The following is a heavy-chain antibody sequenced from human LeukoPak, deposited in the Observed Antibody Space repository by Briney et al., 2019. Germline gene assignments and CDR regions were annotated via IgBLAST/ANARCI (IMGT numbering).Heavy chain of an antibody. CDR2: IYHTGST. Sequence: SETLSLTCTISGGSVSDYYWSWIRQSPGKGLEWIGYIYHTGSTNYNPSLKSRVTISVDTSKNQFSLKLSSVTAADTAVYYCARVRIEMATICAFDIWGQGTMVTVSS. CDR3: ARVRIEMATICAFDI. V-gene: IGHV4-59*02. CDR1: GGSVSDYY. D-gene: IGHD5-24*01. J-gene: IGHJ3*02.